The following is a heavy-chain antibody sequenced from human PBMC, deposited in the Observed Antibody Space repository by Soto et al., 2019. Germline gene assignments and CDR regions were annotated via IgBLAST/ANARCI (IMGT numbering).Heavy chain of an antibody. CDR2: INEEGSKK. V-gene: IGHV3-7*03. D-gene: IGHD6-19*01. J-gene: IGHJ4*02. Sequence: DVQLVESGGALVQPGGSLGLSCAVSGFTVSAKWMSWVRQAPGKGLEWLANINEEGSKKFYVDYVKCRFTISKNNAKISLSLQLGSLRADDTAVYYCAREMHLGSGWGDIDIWGRGTMVTVSS. CDR3: AREMHLGSGWGDIDI. CDR1: GFTVSAKW.